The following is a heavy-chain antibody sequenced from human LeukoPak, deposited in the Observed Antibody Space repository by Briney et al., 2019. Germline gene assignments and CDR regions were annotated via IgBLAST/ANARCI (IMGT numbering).Heavy chain of an antibody. CDR3: ARQVYNWFDP. V-gene: IGHV5-10-1*01. CDR2: VDPSDSYT. J-gene: IGHJ5*02. CDR1: GYSFTSYW. D-gene: IGHD1-14*01. Sequence: GESLKISCKGSGYSFTSYWISWVRQMPGKGLEWMGRVDPSDSYTNYSPSFQGHVTISADKSISTAYLQWSSLKASDTAMYYCARQVYNWFDPWGQGTLVIVSS.